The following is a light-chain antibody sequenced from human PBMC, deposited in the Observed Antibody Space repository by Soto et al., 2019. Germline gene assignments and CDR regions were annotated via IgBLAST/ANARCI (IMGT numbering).Light chain of an antibody. CDR1: QSVSSSY. CDR2: GAS. CDR3: QQYGSSQFT. J-gene: IGKJ3*01. V-gene: IGKV3-20*01. Sequence: EIVLTQSRGTLSLSPGERAILSCRASQSVSSSYLAWYQQKPGQAPRLLIYGASSRATGIPDRFSGSGSGTDLTLTISRLEPEDFAVYYCQQYGSSQFTFGPGTKVDIK.